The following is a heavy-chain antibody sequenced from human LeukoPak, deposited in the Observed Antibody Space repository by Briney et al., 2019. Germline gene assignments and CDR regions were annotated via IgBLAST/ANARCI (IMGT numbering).Heavy chain of an antibody. J-gene: IGHJ4*02. CDR3: ARLRSGYDTTFDY. D-gene: IGHD5-12*01. CDR1: GGSISSSSYY. CDR2: IYYSGST. Sequence: PSETLSLTCTVSGGSISSSSYYWGWIRQPPGKGLEWIGSIYYSGSTYYNPSLKSRVTISVDTSKNQFSLKLSSVTAADTAVYYCARLRSGYDTTFDYWGQGTLVTVSS. V-gene: IGHV4-39*07.